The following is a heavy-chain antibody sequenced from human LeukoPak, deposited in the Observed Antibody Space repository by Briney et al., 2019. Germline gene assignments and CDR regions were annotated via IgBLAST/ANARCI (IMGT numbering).Heavy chain of an antibody. CDR2: ISGGGGST. Sequence: PGGSLRLSCVASGFTFSSYALNWVRQAPGKGLEWVSGISGGGGSTYYVASVKGRFTISRDNSKDTLYLQMSSLRAEDTAVYYCAKGGYYFDSWGQGTLVIVSS. J-gene: IGHJ4*02. CDR3: AKGGYYFDS. V-gene: IGHV3-23*01. CDR1: GFTFSSYA.